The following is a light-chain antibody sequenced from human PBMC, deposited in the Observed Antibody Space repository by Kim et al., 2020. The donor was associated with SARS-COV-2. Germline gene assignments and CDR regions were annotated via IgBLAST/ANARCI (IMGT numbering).Light chain of an antibody. CDR1: QSINTY. Sequence: DIQMTQSPSSLAASVGDRVTIACRASQSINTYLNWYQQKPGKAPKLLIYAASTLQSVVPSRFSGSGSGTDFTLTISSLQPEDFATYYCQQSHTAPLLTFGGGTKLEI. CDR2: AAS. J-gene: IGKJ4*01. V-gene: IGKV1-39*01. CDR3: QQSHTAPLLT.